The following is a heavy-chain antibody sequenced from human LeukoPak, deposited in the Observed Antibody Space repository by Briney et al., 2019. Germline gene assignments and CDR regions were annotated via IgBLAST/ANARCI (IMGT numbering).Heavy chain of an antibody. V-gene: IGHV4-34*01. D-gene: IGHD3-10*01. CDR2: INHSGST. J-gene: IGHJ4*02. CDR3: ARDRDAALDY. Sequence: PSETLSLTCAVYGGSFSGYYWSWIRQPPGKGLEWIGEINHSGSTNYNPSLKSRVTISVDTSKNQFSLKLSSVTAADTAVYYCARDRDAALDYWGQGTLVTASS. CDR1: GGSFSGYY.